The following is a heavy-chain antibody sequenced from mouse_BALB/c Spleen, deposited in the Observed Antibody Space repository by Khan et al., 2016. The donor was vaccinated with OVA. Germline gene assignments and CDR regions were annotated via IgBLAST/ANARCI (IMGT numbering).Heavy chain of an antibody. V-gene: IGHV1-7*01. J-gene: IGHJ3*01. CDR1: GYTFTSYW. D-gene: IGHD1-1*01. CDR3: ANHGSSSAWLTY. CDR2: INTSTGYT. Sequence: QMQLKQSGAELAKPGASVKMSCKASGYTFTSYWMHWVKQRPGPGLEWIGYINTSTGYTEYNQRFKEKATLTADKSSSTAYMQLSSLTSEESAVYYCANHGSSSAWLTYWGQGTLVTVSA.